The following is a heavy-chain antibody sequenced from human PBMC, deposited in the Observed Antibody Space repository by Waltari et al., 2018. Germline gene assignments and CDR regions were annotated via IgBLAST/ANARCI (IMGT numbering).Heavy chain of an antibody. J-gene: IGHJ5*02. V-gene: IGHV1-24*01. CDR3: ATGPSGRTNWFDP. CDR1: GYTLTELS. D-gene: IGHD1-26*01. Sequence: QVQLVQSGAEVKKPGASVKVSCKVSGYTLTELSMHWVRRAPGKGLEWMGGLCPEDGETSDAQKFQGRVTRTEETSTDTAYMELSSLRSEDTAVYYCATGPSGRTNWFDPWGQGTLVTVSS. CDR2: LCPEDGET.